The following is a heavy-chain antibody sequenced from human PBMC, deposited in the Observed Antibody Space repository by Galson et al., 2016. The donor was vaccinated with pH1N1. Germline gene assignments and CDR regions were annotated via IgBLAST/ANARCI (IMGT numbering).Heavy chain of an antibody. J-gene: IGHJ4*02. CDR3: ARDDGYDSSGSYADY. CDR2: INSEGASI. D-gene: IGHD3-10*01. Sequence: SLRLSCAASGFHFSYYWMHWFRQGPEKGLAWVSRINSEGASISYADSVRGRFTISRGNAKNTLYLQMNSLRAEDTAVYYCARDDGYDSSGSYADYWGRGTLVTVSS. V-gene: IGHV3-74*01. CDR1: GFHFSYYW.